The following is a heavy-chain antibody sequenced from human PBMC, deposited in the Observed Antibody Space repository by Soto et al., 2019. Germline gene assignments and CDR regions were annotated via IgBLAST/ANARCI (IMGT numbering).Heavy chain of an antibody. CDR1: GGSISSGDYY. V-gene: IGHV4-30-4*01. D-gene: IGHD6-13*01. CDR2: IYYSGST. CDR3: ARSIAAAGTYYYYGMDV. Sequence: QVQLQESGPGLVKPSQTLSLTCTVSGGSISSGDYYWSWIRQPPGKGLEWIGYIYYSGSTYYNPSLKSRVTISVDTSKNQFSLKLSSVTAADTAVYYCARSIAAAGTYYYYGMDVWGQGTTVTVSS. J-gene: IGHJ6*02.